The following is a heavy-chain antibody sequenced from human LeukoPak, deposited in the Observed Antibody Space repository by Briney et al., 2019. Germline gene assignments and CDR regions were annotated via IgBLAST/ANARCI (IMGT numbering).Heavy chain of an antibody. J-gene: IGHJ4*02. CDR1: GFTFSTYD. CDR3: AKDLAAVPGNKYFAY. V-gene: IGHV3-23*01. Sequence: GGSLRLSCAASGFTFSTYDMAWVRQAPGKGLEWVSSISGSGGSTYYADSVKGRFTTSRDNSKNTLYLQMNGLRAEDTAVYYCAKDLAAVPGNKYFAYWGQGTLVTVSS. D-gene: IGHD6-19*01. CDR2: ISGSGGST.